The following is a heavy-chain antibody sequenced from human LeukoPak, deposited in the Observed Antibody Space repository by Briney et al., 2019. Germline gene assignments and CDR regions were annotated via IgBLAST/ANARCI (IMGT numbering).Heavy chain of an antibody. J-gene: IGHJ3*02. D-gene: IGHD2/OR15-2a*01. CDR3: ARENRSPSLHAFDI. CDR2: IYSGDST. V-gene: IGHV3-53*01. Sequence: GGSLGLSCAASGFTYSSYGMHWVRQAPGKGLEWVSLIYSGDSTYYADSVRGRFTISRDNSKNTLYLQMNSLRAEDTAVYYCARENRSPSLHAFDIWGQGTMVTVSS. CDR1: GFTYSSYG.